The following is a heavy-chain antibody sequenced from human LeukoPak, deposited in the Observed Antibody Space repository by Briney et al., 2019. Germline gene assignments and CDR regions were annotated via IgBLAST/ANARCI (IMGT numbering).Heavy chain of an antibody. Sequence: SETLSLTCTVSGGSISSYYWSWIRQPPGKGLEWIGYIYYSGSTDYNPSLKSRVTISVDTSKNQFSLKLSSVTAADTAVYYCARDLGWFGPYLDYWGQGTLVTVSS. V-gene: IGHV4-59*01. CDR2: IYYSGST. D-gene: IGHD3-10*01. J-gene: IGHJ4*02. CDR3: ARDLGWFGPYLDY. CDR1: GGSISSYY.